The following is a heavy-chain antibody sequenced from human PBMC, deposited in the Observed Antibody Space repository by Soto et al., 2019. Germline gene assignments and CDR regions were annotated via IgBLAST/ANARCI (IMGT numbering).Heavy chain of an antibody. CDR1: GYIFTSYA. CDR2: INAGNGNT. V-gene: IGHV1-3*01. D-gene: IGHD6-13*01. Sequence: ASVKVSCKASGYIFTSYAMHWVRQAPGQRLEWMGWINAGNGNTKYSQKFQGRVTITRDTSASTAYMELSSLRSEDTAVYYCARVGAAAGPYYFDHWGQGTLVTVSS. J-gene: IGHJ4*02. CDR3: ARVGAAAGPYYFDH.